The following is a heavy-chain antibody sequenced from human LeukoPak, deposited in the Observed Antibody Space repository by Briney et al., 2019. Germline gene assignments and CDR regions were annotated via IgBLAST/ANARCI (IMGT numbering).Heavy chain of an antibody. CDR1: GGSISSYY. CDR3: ARGCGGDCYSDSPFDY. CDR2: IYYSVST. V-gene: IGHV4-59*01. Sequence: SETLSLTCTVSGGSISSYYWSWSRQPPGKRLEWIGYIYYSVSTNYNPSLKSRVTISVDTSKNQSSLKLSSVTAADAAVYYCARGCGGDCYSDSPFDYWGQGSLVTVSS. D-gene: IGHD2-21*01. J-gene: IGHJ4*02.